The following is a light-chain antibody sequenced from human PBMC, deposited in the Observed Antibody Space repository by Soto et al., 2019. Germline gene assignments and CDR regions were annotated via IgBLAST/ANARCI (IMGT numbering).Light chain of an antibody. CDR2: GAS. CDR1: QSVTSGY. V-gene: IGKV3-20*01. Sequence: EIVLTQSPGTLSLSPGERATLSCRASQSVTSGYLAWYQQQPNQAPRLLIYGASYRATGIPDRFSGGGSGTDFALTISSLEPEDFAVYYCQHYSSSPPAITFGQGTRLEIK. CDR3: QHYSSSPPAIT. J-gene: IGKJ5*01.